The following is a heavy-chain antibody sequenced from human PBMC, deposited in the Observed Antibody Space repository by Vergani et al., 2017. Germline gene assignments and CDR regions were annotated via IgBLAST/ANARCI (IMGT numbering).Heavy chain of an antibody. CDR1: NDSVSNTFYY. CDR2: IYYSGST. CDR3: ARDPRGYGGDPEDYYYGMDV. V-gene: IGHV4-39*02. Sequence: QVQLQESGPGLVKPSETLSLTCTVSNDSVSNTFYYWGWIRQTPGKGLEWIGSIYYSGSTYYNPSLERRVTMSVDTSKSQFSLNLSSVTAADTAVYYCARDPRGYGGDPEDYYYGMDVWGQGTTVTVSS. J-gene: IGHJ6*02. D-gene: IGHD2-21*02.